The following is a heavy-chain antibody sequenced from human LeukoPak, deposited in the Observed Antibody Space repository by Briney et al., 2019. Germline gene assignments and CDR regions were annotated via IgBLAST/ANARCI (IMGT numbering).Heavy chain of an antibody. Sequence: GGSLRLSCAASGFTFSSCGVNWVRQAPGKGLEWGSSIGPTGTDRYYADSVRGRCTISRDNAKNSMYLQMDSLRDEDTAVYYCATETIGRHYDYWGQGTLLTVSS. CDR3: ATETIGRHYDY. V-gene: IGHV3-21*01. D-gene: IGHD1-14*01. J-gene: IGHJ4*02. CDR1: GFTFSSCG. CDR2: IGPTGTDR.